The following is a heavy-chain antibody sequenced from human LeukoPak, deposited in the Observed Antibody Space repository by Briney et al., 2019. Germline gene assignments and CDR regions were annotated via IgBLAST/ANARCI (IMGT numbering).Heavy chain of an antibody. V-gene: IGHV3-23*01. Sequence: GGSLRLSCAASGFTFSNFGMSWVRQAPEKGLEWVSSVTISGDNTYYAESVKGRFTISRDNSKNTLYLQMNSLRAEDTAVYYCAKASGRQMGIQLWFGLGPEAFDIWGQGTMVTVSS. CDR1: GFTFSNFG. CDR3: AKASGRQMGIQLWFGLGPEAFDI. CDR2: VTISGDNT. D-gene: IGHD5-18*01. J-gene: IGHJ3*02.